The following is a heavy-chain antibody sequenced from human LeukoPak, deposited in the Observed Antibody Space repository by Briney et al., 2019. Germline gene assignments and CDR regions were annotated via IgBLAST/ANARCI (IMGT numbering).Heavy chain of an antibody. Sequence: GESLKISCKGSGYNFATYWIGWVRQMPGKGLEWMAIVYPGDSDTRYSPSFRGQVTISVDKSINTAYLHWSSLRASDTALYYCATLPPFDVSSYSNFWGQGTLVTVSS. CDR3: ATLPPFDVSSYSNF. J-gene: IGHJ4*02. CDR2: VYPGDSDT. D-gene: IGHD2-21*01. V-gene: IGHV5-51*01. CDR1: GYNFATYW.